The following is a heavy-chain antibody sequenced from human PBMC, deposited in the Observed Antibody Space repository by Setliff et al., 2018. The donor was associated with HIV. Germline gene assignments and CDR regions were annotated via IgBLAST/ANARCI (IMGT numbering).Heavy chain of an antibody. D-gene: IGHD1-26*01. Sequence: PGGSLRLSCAASGFTFSSHAMTWVRQAPGQGLEWVSIISGSGISTYYADSVKGRFTISRDNAKNSLYLQMNSLRAEDTAVYYCARGTVGATFLHNDYWGQGTLVTVSS. CDR3: ARGTVGATFLHNDY. V-gene: IGHV3-21*01. CDR2: ISGSGIST. CDR1: GFTFSSHA. J-gene: IGHJ4*02.